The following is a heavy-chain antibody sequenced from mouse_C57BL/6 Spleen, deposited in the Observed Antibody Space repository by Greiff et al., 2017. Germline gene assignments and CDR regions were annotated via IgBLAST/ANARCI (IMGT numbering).Heavy chain of an antibody. V-gene: IGHV1-82*01. Sequence: QVQLQQSGPELVKPGASVKISCKASGYAFSSSWMNWVKQRPGKGLEWIGRIYPGDGATNYNGKFKGKATLTADKSSSTAYMQLSSLTSEDSAVDFCARDYDYDWFAYWGQGTLVTVSA. CDR3: ARDYDYDWFAY. J-gene: IGHJ3*01. D-gene: IGHD2-4*01. CDR1: GYAFSSSW. CDR2: IYPGDGAT.